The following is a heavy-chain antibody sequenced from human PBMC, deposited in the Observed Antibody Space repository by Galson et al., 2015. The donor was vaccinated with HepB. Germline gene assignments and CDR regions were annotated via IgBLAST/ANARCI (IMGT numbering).Heavy chain of an antibody. D-gene: IGHD3-10*01. V-gene: IGHV2-70*11. Sequence: PALVKPTQTLTLTCTFSGFSLSTSGMCVSWIRQPPGKALEWLARIDWDDDKYYSTSLKTRLTISKDTSKNQVVLTMTNMDPVDTATYYCARIQVQGGHFDYWGQGTLVTVSS. J-gene: IGHJ4*02. CDR2: IDWDDDK. CDR3: ARIQVQGGHFDY. CDR1: GFSLSTSGMC.